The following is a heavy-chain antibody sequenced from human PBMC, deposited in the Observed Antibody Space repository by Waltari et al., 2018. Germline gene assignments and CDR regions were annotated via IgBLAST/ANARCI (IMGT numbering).Heavy chain of an antibody. V-gene: IGHV4-34*01. J-gene: IGHJ4*02. CDR1: GGSFSGYY. Sequence: QVQLQQWGAGLLKPSETLSLTCAVYGGSFSGYYWSWIRQPPGKGLEWIGEINHSGSTNHNPSLKSRVTISVDTSKNQFSLKLSSVTAADTAVYYCVREPLGRLGGVKAFDYWGQGTLVTVSS. CDR3: VREPLGRLGGVKAFDY. CDR2: INHSGST. D-gene: IGHD3-3*01.